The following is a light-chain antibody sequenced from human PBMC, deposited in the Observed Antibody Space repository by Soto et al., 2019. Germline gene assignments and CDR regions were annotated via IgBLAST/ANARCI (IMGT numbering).Light chain of an antibody. CDR3: QQYGDSPWT. CDR1: QGISINY. J-gene: IGKJ1*01. Sequence: EIVLTQSPGTLSLYQGERATLSCRASQGISINYLAWYQQKPGQAPRLLFYGASNWAIGIPVRFRGSGSGTDFTLTISRLEPEDFAVYYCQQYGDSPWTFGQGTKVDI. CDR2: GAS. V-gene: IGKV3-20*01.